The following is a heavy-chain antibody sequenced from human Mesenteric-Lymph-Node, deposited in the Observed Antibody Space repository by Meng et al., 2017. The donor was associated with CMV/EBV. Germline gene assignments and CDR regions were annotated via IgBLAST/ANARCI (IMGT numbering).Heavy chain of an antibody. Sequence: GGSLRLSCAASGFTFSRYAMTWVRQAPGKGLVWVSRIKSDGSTTSYADSVKGRFTISRDNAKNTLYLQMNSLRAEDTAVYYCVKEGVGASFDYWGQGTLVTVSS. D-gene: IGHD1-26*01. CDR1: GFTFSRYA. J-gene: IGHJ4*02. CDR3: VKEGVGASFDY. CDR2: IKSDGSTT. V-gene: IGHV3-74*01.